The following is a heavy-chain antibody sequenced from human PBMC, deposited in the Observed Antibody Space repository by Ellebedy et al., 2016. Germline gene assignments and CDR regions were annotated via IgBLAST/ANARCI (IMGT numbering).Heavy chain of an antibody. CDR3: ARTVELLSYFDQ. Sequence: ASVKVSCKASGYTFTNFYLYWVRLAPGQGLEYIGIINPSGGSTDYAPKFQGRVTMTTDTSTSTVYMELSSLRSDDTAVYFCARTVELLSYFDQWGQGTLVTVSS. CDR1: GYTFTNFY. J-gene: IGHJ4*02. D-gene: IGHD3-10*01. CDR2: INPSGGST. V-gene: IGHV1-46*01.